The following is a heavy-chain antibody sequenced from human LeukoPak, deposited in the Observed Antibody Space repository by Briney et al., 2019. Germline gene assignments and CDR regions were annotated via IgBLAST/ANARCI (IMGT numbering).Heavy chain of an antibody. Sequence: ASVKVSCKASGYTFTSYGISWVRQAPGQGLEWMGWISAYNGNTNYAQKLQGRVTMTTDTSTSTAYMELRSLRSEDTAVYYCARGRYCSGGSCYYRRYFDYWGQGTLVTVSS. V-gene: IGHV1-18*01. CDR2: ISAYNGNT. D-gene: IGHD2-15*01. CDR3: ARGRYCSGGSCYYRRYFDY. J-gene: IGHJ4*01. CDR1: GYTFTSYG.